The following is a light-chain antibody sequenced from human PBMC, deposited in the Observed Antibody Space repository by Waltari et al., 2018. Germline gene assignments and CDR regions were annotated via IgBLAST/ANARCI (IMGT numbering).Light chain of an antibody. J-gene: IGLJ3*02. V-gene: IGLV2-14*01. CDR1: SSDVGGYDL. CDR3: SSYRSSSTLGV. CDR2: VVS. Sequence: QSALPQPASVSGSPGQSITISCTGTSSDVGGYDLVSWYQHHPGNAPKLMIYVVSHRPSGVSNRFSGSKSGNTASLTISGLQAEDEANYYCSSYRSSSTLGVFGGGTKLTVL.